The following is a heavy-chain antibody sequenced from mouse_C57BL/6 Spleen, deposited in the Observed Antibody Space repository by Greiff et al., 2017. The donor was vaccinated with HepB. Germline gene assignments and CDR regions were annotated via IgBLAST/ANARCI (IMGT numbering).Heavy chain of an antibody. CDR1: GYAFTNYL. CDR2: INPGSGGT. Sequence: QVQLQQSGAELVRPGTSVKVSCKASGYAFTNYLIEWVKQRPGQGLEWIGVINPGSGGTNYNEKFKGKATLTADKSSSTAYMQLSSLTSEDSAVYFCAREWLRRGAFDYWGQGTTLTVSS. J-gene: IGHJ2*01. D-gene: IGHD2-2*01. CDR3: AREWLRRGAFDY. V-gene: IGHV1-54*01.